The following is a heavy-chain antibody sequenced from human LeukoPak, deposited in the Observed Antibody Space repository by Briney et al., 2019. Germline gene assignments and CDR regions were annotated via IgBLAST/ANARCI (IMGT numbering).Heavy chain of an antibody. CDR1: GFTFSSYS. CDR3: AREGPMSQFQSAFDI. J-gene: IGHJ3*02. Sequence: GGSLRLSCAASGFTFSSYSMHWVRQAPGKGLEWVAFIRYDGSNKYYADSVKGRFTISRDSSNNTLYLQMNSLRAEDTAVYYCAREGPMSQFQSAFDIWGQGTVVTVSS. CDR2: IRYDGSNK. V-gene: IGHV3-30*02.